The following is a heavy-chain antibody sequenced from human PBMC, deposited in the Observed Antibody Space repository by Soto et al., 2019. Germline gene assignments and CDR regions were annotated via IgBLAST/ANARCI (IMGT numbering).Heavy chain of an antibody. CDR1: GFTFSSYG. D-gene: IGHD6-25*01. CDR2: IWYDGSNK. CDR3: ARGSGNYYSVMDV. Sequence: QVQLVESGGGVVQPGRSLRLSCAASGFTFSSYGMHWVRQAPGKGLEWVAVIWYDGSNKYYADSVKGRFTISRDNSKNTLYLQMNSLRAEDTAVYYCARGSGNYYSVMDVWGQGTTVTVSS. V-gene: IGHV3-33*01. J-gene: IGHJ6*02.